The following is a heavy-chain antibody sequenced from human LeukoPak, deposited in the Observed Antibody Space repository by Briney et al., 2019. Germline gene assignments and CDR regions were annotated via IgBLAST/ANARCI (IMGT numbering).Heavy chain of an antibody. Sequence: ASVKVSCKASGYTFTSYAMHWVRQAPGQRLEWMGWINAGNGNTKYSQKFQGRVTITRDTSASTAYMELSSLRSEDTAEYYCARAADYYYGMDVWGQGTTVTVSS. V-gene: IGHV1-3*01. CDR3: ARAADYYYGMDV. J-gene: IGHJ6*02. CDR2: INAGNGNT. CDR1: GYTFTSYA.